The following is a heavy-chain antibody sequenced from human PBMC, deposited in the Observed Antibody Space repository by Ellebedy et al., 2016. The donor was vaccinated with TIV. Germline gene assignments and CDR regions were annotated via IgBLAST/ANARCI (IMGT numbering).Heavy chain of an antibody. CDR1: GGSISSSSYY. J-gene: IGHJ2*01. CDR3: ARLFSVEQQSVRGRGYWYFDL. V-gene: IGHV4-39*01. D-gene: IGHD6-13*01. Sequence: SETLSLXXTVSGGSISSSSYYWGWIRQPPGKGLEWIGSIYYSGSTYYNPSLKSRVTISVDTSKNQFSLKLSSVTAADTAVYYCARLFSVEQQSVRGRGYWYFDLWGRGTLVTVSS. CDR2: IYYSGST.